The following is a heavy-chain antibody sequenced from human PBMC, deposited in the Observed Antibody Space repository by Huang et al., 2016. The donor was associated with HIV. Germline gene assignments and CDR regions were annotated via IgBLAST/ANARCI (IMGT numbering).Heavy chain of an antibody. Sequence: EVQLVENGGGLIQPGGAVRLCCGASGFTVSCNYMSWGRQAPGKGLEWVSVIYSGGSTYYADSVKGRFTISRDNSKNTLYLQMNSLRAEDTAVYYCARGMVRGVTLNWFDPWGQGTLVTVSS. J-gene: IGHJ5*02. V-gene: IGHV3-53*02. CDR1: GFTVSCNY. CDR2: IYSGGST. CDR3: ARGMVRGVTLNWFDP. D-gene: IGHD3-10*01.